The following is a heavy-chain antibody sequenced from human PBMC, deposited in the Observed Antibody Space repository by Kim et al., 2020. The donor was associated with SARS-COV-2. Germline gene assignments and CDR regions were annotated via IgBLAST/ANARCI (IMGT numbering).Heavy chain of an antibody. CDR1: GYTFTSYD. CDR3: ARGGPPYYDFWSGKNNWFDP. D-gene: IGHD3-3*01. J-gene: IGHJ5*02. CDR2: MNPNSGNT. Sequence: ASVKVSCKASGYTFTSYDINWVRQATGQGLEWMGWMNPNSGNTGYAQKFQGRVTMTRNTSISTAYMELSSLRSEDTAVYYCARGGPPYYDFWSGKNNWFDPWGQGTLVTVSS. V-gene: IGHV1-8*01.